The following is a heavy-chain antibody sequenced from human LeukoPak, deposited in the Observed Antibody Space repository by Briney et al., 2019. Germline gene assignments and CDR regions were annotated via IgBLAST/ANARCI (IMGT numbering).Heavy chain of an antibody. J-gene: IGHJ4*02. Sequence: SETLSLTCTVSGGSISSGSYYWRWIRQPPGKGLEWIGGIYYSGSTYYNPSLKSRVTISVDTSKNQFSLKLSSVTAADTAVYYCARGRGVLLWFGELFGLIFDYWGQGTLVTVSS. V-gene: IGHV4-39*07. CDR3: ARGRGVLLWFGELFGLIFDY. CDR2: IYYSGST. D-gene: IGHD3-10*01. CDR1: GGSISSGSYY.